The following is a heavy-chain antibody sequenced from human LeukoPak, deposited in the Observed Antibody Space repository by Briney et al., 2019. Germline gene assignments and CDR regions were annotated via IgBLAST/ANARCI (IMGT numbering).Heavy chain of an antibody. CDR1: GFTFSSYA. CDR2: ISGSGGSS. Sequence: GGSLRLSCAASGFTFSSYAMSWVRQAPGKGLEWVSTISGSGGSSYYADSVKGRFTISRDNAKNSVYLQMNSLRPEDTAVYYCTRDATYYLRYGYFDSWGQGTLVTVSS. J-gene: IGHJ4*02. CDR3: TRDATYYLRYGYFDS. V-gene: IGHV3-23*01. D-gene: IGHD2/OR15-2a*01.